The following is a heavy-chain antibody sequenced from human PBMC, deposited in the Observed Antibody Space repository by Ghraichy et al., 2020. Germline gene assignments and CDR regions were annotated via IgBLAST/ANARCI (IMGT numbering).Heavy chain of an antibody. V-gene: IGHV1-18*01. CDR3: ARGRYYDSSGSSAFDI. J-gene: IGHJ3*02. D-gene: IGHD3-22*01. CDR2: ISAYNGNT. CDR1: GYTFTSYG. Sequence: ASVKVSCKASGYTFTSYGISWVRQAPGQGLEWMGWISAYNGNTNYAQKLQGRVTMTTDTSTSTAYMELRSLRSDDTAVYYCARGRYYDSSGSSAFDIWGQGTMVTVSS.